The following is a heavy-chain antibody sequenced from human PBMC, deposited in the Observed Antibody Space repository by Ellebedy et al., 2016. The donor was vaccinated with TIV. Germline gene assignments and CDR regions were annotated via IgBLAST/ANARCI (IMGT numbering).Heavy chain of an antibody. CDR1: DYTFTSYG. D-gene: IGHD6-13*01. CDR2: ISAYNNNT. Sequence: ASVKVSXXASDYTFTSYGINWVRQAPGQGLEWMGWISAYNNNTSYAQNFQGRVTMTTDTSTSTAYMELRSLRSDDTAVYYCARDLEVGLAAAGTEFEYWGQGTLVTVSS. J-gene: IGHJ4*02. CDR3: ARDLEVGLAAAGTEFEY. V-gene: IGHV1-18*01.